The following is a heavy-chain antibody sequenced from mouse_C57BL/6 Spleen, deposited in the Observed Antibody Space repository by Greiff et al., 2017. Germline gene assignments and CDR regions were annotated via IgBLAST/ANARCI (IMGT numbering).Heavy chain of an antibody. CDR2: INPYNGGT. Sequence: VQLQQSGPVLVKPGASVKMSCKASGYTFTDYYMNWVKQSHGKSLEWIGVINPYNGGTSYNQKFKGKATLTVDKSSSKAYMELNSLTSEDSAVYYCAKTAQAFYAMDYWGQGTSVTVSS. CDR1: GYTFTDYY. J-gene: IGHJ4*01. CDR3: AKTAQAFYAMDY. V-gene: IGHV1-19*01. D-gene: IGHD3-2*02.